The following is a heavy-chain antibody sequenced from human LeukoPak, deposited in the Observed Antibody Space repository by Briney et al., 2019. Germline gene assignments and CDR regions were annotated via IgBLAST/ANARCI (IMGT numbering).Heavy chain of an antibody. CDR3: ARASRYFDWLFAPYYFDY. CDR2: INHSGST. CDR1: GGSISSSSYY. Sequence: SETLSLTCTVSGGSISSSSYYWGWIRQPPGKGLEWIGEINHSGSTNYNPSLKSRVTISVDTSKNQFSLKLSSVTAADTAVYYCARASRYFDWLFAPYYFDYWGQGTLVTVSS. D-gene: IGHD3-9*01. V-gene: IGHV4-39*07. J-gene: IGHJ4*02.